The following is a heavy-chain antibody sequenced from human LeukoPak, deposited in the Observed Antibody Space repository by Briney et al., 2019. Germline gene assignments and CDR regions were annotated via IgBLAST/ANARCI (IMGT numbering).Heavy chain of an antibody. V-gene: IGHV4-30-4*01. CDR1: GGSISSGDYY. D-gene: IGHD2-15*01. J-gene: IGHJ5*02. CDR2: IYYSGRT. CDR3: ARDGRAGSNWFDP. Sequence: SETLSLTCTVSGGSISSGDYYWSWIRQPPGKGLEWIGYIYYSGRTYYNPSLESRVTISLDTSKNQFSLKLTSVTAADTAVYYCARDGRAGSNWFDPWGQGTLVTVSS.